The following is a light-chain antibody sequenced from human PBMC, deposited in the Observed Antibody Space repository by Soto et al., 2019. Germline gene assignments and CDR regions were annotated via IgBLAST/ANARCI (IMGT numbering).Light chain of an antibody. CDR1: QSISSW. CDR3: QQYNSYPWT. J-gene: IGKJ1*01. V-gene: IGKV1-5*03. Sequence: DIQMTQSPSTLSASVGDRVTITCRASQSISSWLAWYQQKPGKAPKLLIYKASSLESGVTSRFSGSGSRTEFTLTISSLQPDDFATYYCQQYNSYPWTFGQGTKVDIK. CDR2: KAS.